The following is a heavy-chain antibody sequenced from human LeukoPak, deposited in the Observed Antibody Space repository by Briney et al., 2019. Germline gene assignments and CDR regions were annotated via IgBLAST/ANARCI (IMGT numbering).Heavy chain of an antibody. CDR1: GDSVSSKNGA. V-gene: IGHV6-1*01. D-gene: IGHD6-19*01. CDR3: ARDFGTTGWHTFDY. J-gene: IGHJ4*02. CDR2: TYYRSKWYN. Sequence: SQTLSLTCVVSGDSVSSKNGAWNWIRQSPSRGLEWLGRTYYRSKWYNDYAESMEGRMTISQDTSKSQYSLHLNSVTPDDTAVYYCARDFGTTGWHTFDYWGQGTLVTVSS.